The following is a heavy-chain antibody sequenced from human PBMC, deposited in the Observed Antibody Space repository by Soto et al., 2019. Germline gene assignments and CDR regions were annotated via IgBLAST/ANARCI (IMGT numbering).Heavy chain of an antibody. D-gene: IGHD3-10*01. CDR1: GDSIPHYN. J-gene: IGHJ6*02. V-gene: IGHV4-59*08. CDR2: FRSGGGT. CDR3: VRQGIGVLHGLVDV. Sequence: SETLSRTFTVSGDSIPHYNSASIRQPPGKGLEWIGYFRSGGGTSYNPSLKSRVAISADTSMKQFSLRLSSVTAADTAVYYCVRQGIGVLHGLVDVWGQGTTVTVS.